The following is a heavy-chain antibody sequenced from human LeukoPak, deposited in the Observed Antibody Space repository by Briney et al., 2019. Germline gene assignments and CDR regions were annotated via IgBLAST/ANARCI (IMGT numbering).Heavy chain of an antibody. D-gene: IGHD3-10*01. CDR2: INPNSGGT. V-gene: IGHV1-2*02. CDR1: GYTFTGYY. J-gene: IGHJ3*02. CDR3: ARGMVRGFRGAFDI. Sequence: ASVKVSCKASGYTFTGYYMHWVRQAPGQGLEWMGWINPNSGGTNYAQKFQGRVTITRNTSISTAYMELSSLRSEDTAVYYCARGMVRGFRGAFDIWGQGTMVTVSS.